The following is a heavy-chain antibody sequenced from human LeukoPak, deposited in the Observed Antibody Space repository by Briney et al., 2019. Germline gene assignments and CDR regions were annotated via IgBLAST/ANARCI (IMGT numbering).Heavy chain of an antibody. D-gene: IGHD6-13*01. CDR1: GFTFSNAW. Sequence: KPGGSLRLSCAASGFTFSNAWMSWVRQAPGKGLEWVGRIKSKTDGGTTDYAAPVKGRFTISRDDSKNTLYLQMNSLKTEDTAVYYCTTVGGYSSSWYLVAFDYWGQGTLVTVSS. CDR3: TTVGGYSSSWYLVAFDY. J-gene: IGHJ4*02. CDR2: IKSKTDGGTT. V-gene: IGHV3-15*01.